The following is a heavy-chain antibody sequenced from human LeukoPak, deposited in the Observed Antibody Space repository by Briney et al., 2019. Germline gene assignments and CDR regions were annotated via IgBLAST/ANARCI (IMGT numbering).Heavy chain of an antibody. CDR3: AKLNDFWSGYSDY. V-gene: IGHV3-23*01. D-gene: IGHD3-3*01. CDR1: GFTFSSYA. J-gene: IGHJ4*02. Sequence: PGGSLRLSCAASGFTFSSYAMSWVRQAPGKGLEWVSAISGSGGSTYYADSVKGRFTVSRDNSKNTLYLQMNSLRAEDTAAYYCAKLNDFWSGYSDYWGQGTLVTVPS. CDR2: ISGSGGST.